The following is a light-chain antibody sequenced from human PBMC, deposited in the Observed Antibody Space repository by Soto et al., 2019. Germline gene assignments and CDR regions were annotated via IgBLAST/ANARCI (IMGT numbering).Light chain of an antibody. V-gene: IGKV1-6*01. CDR2: AAS. J-gene: IGKJ1*01. Sequence: ATQMTQSPSSLSASVGDRVTITCRASQGIRNDLGWYQQKPGKAPKLLIYAASSLPSGVTSRFSGSGSGTDFTLTISSLQPEDFATYYCLQEYNYPWTFGQGTKVEIK. CDR3: LQEYNYPWT. CDR1: QGIRND.